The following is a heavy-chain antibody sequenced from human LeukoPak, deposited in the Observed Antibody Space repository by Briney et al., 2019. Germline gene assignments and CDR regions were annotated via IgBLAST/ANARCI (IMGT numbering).Heavy chain of an antibody. J-gene: IGHJ4*02. CDR2: INWNGGSR. D-gene: IGHD2-2*02. V-gene: IGHV3-20*03. CDR3: ARGYMDIVVVPAAILMAFDI. Sequence: SGGSLRLSYAASGFTFDDYGMSGVRQAPGKGLEWVSGINWNGGSRGYAASVKGRFTSSRDYAKNSLYLQMNSLRAEDTALYYCARGYMDIVVVPAAILMAFDIWGQGTLVTVSS. CDR1: GFTFDDYG.